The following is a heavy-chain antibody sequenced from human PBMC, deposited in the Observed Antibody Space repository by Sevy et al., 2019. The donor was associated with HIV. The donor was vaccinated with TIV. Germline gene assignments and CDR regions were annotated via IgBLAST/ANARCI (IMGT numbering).Heavy chain of an antibody. Sequence: GGSLRLSCAASGFTFSKYSMSWVRQPPGKGRGWVPILSFGCGGITYADSVKGGLTISRDNSKSSVYLQMNNLRPEDTAVYYCAREGCTKPHDYWGQGTLVTVSS. D-gene: IGHD2-8*01. CDR3: AREGCTKPHDY. V-gene: IGHV3-23*01. CDR1: GFTFSKYS. J-gene: IGHJ4*02. CDR2: LSFGCGGI.